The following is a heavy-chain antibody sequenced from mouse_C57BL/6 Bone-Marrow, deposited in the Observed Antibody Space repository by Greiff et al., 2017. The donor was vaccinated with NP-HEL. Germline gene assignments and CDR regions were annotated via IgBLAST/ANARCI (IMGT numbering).Heavy chain of an antibody. CDR3: ARGRYGNFYWYFDV. Sequence: VKLKESGAELVKPGASVKMSCKASGYTFTTYPIEWMKQNHGKSLEWIGNFHPYNDDTKYNEKFKGKATLTVEKSSSTVYLELSRLTSDDSAVYYCARGRYGNFYWYFDVWGTGTTVTVSS. J-gene: IGHJ1*03. CDR1: GYTFTTYP. V-gene: IGHV1-47*01. D-gene: IGHD2-1*01. CDR2: FHPYNDDT.